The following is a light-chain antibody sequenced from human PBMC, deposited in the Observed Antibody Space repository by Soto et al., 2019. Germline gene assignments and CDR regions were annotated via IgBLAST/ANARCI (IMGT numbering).Light chain of an antibody. V-gene: IGLV2-14*01. Sequence: QSVLTQPPSVSGSPGQSITISCTGTSSDVGGYNYVSWFQQSPGKAPKVMIYEVTNRPSGVSIRFSGSKSGNTASLTISGLQAEDEADYYCSSYTSTNTLIFGGGTKLTVL. CDR1: SSDVGGYNY. CDR2: EVT. J-gene: IGLJ2*01. CDR3: SSYTSTNTLI.